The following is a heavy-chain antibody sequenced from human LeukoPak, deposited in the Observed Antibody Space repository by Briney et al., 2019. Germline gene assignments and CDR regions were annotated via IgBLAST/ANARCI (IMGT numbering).Heavy chain of an antibody. D-gene: IGHD2-2*01. CDR2: IYHSGST. CDR3: ARGRVRKNIVIVPAAYYYYYMDV. Sequence: SETLSLTCAVSGYSISSGYYWGWIRQPPGKGLEWIGSIYHSGSTYYNPSLKSRVTISVDTSKNQFSLKLSSVTAADTAVYYCARGRVRKNIVIVPAAYYYYYMDVWGKGTTVTVSS. V-gene: IGHV4-38-2*01. CDR1: GYSISSGYY. J-gene: IGHJ6*03.